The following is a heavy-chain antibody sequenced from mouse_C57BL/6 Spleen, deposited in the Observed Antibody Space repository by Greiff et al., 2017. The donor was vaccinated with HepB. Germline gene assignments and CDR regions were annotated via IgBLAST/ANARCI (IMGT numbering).Heavy chain of an antibody. CDR3: ARHEGMNYVFAY. J-gene: IGHJ3*01. Sequence: EVHLVESGGDLVKPGGSLKLSCAASGFTFSSYGMSWVRQTPDKRLEWVATISSGGSYTYYPDSVKGRFTISRDNAKNTLYLQMSSLKSEDTAMYYCARHEGMNYVFAYWGQGTLVTVSA. D-gene: IGHD1-1*01. V-gene: IGHV5-6*01. CDR2: ISSGGSYT. CDR1: GFTFSSYG.